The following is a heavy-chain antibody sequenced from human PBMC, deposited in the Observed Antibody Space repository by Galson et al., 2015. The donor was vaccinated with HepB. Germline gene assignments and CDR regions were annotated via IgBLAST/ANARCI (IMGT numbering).Heavy chain of an antibody. Sequence: QSGAEVKKPGESLRISCKGSGYSFTSYWISWVRQMPGKSLEWIGRIDPSESYTNYSPSFQGHVTISADKSIRTDKLQWSSLKASDTAMYYCASYRMVRGVYFDFWGQGTMVTVSS. V-gene: IGHV5-10-1*01. CDR3: ASYRMVRGVYFDF. J-gene: IGHJ4*02. CDR2: IDPSESYT. CDR1: GYSFTSYW. D-gene: IGHD3-10*01.